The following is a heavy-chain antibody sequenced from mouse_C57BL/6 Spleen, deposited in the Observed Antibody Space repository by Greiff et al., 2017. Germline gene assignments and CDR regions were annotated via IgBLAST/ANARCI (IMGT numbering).Heavy chain of an antibody. CDR3: ARTLHYFDY. CDR2: IYPGDGDT. CDR1: GYAFSSSW. J-gene: IGHJ2*01. V-gene: IGHV1-82*01. Sequence: VQLQQSGPELVKPGASVEISCKASGYAFSSSWMNWVKQRPGKGLEWIGRIYPGDGDTNYNGKFKGKATLTADKSSSTAYMQLSSLTSEDSAVYFCARTLHYFDYWGQGTTLTVSS.